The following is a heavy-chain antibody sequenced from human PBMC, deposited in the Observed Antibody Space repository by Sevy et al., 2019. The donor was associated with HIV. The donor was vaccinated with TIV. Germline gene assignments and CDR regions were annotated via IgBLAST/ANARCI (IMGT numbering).Heavy chain of an antibody. CDR2: ISSSGSTI. CDR1: GFTFSDYY. V-gene: IGHV3-11*01. CDR3: ASPTVTTWGRGMDV. D-gene: IGHD4-17*01. Sequence: GGSLRLSCAASGFTFSDYYMSWIRQAPGKGLEWVSYISSSGSTIYYADSVKGRFTISRDNAKSSLYLQMNSLRAEDTAVYYCASPTVTTWGRGMDVWGQGTTVTVSS. J-gene: IGHJ6*02.